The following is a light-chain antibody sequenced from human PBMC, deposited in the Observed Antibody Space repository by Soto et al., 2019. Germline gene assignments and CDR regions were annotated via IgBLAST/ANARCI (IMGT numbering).Light chain of an antibody. Sequence: EIVLTQSPATLSLSPGERATLSCRASQSVSNYLAWYQQKPGQAPRLLIYGASNRATGIPARFTGSGSGTDFTLTISSLEPEDFAVYYCHHRGEWPRTFGQGTKLVIK. J-gene: IGKJ2*01. CDR2: GAS. CDR1: QSVSNY. CDR3: HHRGEWPRT. V-gene: IGKV3-11*01.